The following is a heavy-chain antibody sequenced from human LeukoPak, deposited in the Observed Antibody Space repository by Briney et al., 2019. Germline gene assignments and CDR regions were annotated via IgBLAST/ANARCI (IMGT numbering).Heavy chain of an antibody. V-gene: IGHV3-30*02. CDR1: GFTFSNYG. CDR2: IRYDGSDK. D-gene: IGHD7-27*01. Sequence: GGSLRLSCAASGFTFSNYGMYWVRQAPGKGLEWVAFIRYDGSDKYYADSVKGRFTMSRDNSKNTLYLQMDSLRPEDTAVYYCAKGQLGIQSSKWFDPWGQGTLVTVSS. J-gene: IGHJ5*02. CDR3: AKGQLGIQSSKWFDP.